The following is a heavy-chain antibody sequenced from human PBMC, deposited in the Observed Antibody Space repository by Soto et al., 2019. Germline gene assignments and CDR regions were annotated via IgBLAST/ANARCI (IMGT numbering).Heavy chain of an antibody. CDR2: IYYSGST. CDR1: GGSISSYY. CDR3: ARYRRMHYDFWSGSSQPFDY. V-gene: IGHV4-59*01. D-gene: IGHD3-3*01. J-gene: IGHJ4*02. Sequence: SETLSLTCTVSGGSISSYYWSWIRQPPGKGLEWIGCIYYSGSTNYNPSLKSRVTISVDTSKNQFSLKLSSVTAADTAVYYCARYRRMHYDFWSGSSQPFDYWGQGTLVTVSS.